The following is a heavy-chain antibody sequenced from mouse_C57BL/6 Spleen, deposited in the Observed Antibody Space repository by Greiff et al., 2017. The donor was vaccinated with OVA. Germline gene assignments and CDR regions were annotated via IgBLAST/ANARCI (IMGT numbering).Heavy chain of an antibody. Sequence: EVQLQESGPELVKPGASVKIPCKASGYTFTDYNMDWVKQSHGKSLEWIGDINPNNGGTIYNQKFKGKATLTVDKSSSTAYMELRSLTSEDTAVYYCARDDYDHYYAMDYWGQGASVTVSS. D-gene: IGHD2-4*01. CDR3: ARDDYDHYYAMDY. J-gene: IGHJ4*01. CDR1: GYTFTDYN. CDR2: INPNNGGT. V-gene: IGHV1-18*01.